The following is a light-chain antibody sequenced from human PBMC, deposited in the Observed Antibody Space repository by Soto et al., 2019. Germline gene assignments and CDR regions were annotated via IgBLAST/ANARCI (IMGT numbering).Light chain of an antibody. V-gene: IGLV2-18*02. CDR2: DVS. Sequence: QSALTQPPSVSGSPGQSVAISCTGTGSDIGTFNRVSWNQQSPGTAPKLIIYDVSDRPSGVPDRFSGSKSGNTASLTISGLQAEDEADYYCSSYTSISTYVFGTGTKLTVL. CDR3: SSYTSISTYV. J-gene: IGLJ1*01. CDR1: GSDIGTFNR.